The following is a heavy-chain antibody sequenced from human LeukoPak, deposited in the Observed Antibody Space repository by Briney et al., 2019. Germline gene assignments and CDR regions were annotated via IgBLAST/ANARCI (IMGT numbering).Heavy chain of an antibody. CDR3: AKEHGYYYDSSGYYLAY. D-gene: IGHD3-22*01. CDR2: IWYDGSNK. V-gene: IGHV3-33*06. CDR1: GFTFSSYG. J-gene: IGHJ4*02. Sequence: GGSLRLSCAASGFTFSSYGMHWVRQAPGKGLEWVAVIWYDGSNKYYADPVKGRFTISRDNSKNTLYLQMNSLRAEDTAVYYCAKEHGYYYDSSGYYLAYWGQGTLVTVSS.